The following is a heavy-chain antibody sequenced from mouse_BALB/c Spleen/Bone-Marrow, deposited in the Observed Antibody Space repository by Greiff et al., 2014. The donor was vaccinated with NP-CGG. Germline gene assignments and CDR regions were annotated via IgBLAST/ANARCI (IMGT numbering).Heavy chain of an antibody. J-gene: IGHJ4*01. CDR2: IYPSDSYT. CDR3: TRRGTGNAMDY. D-gene: IGHD3-3*01. V-gene: IGHV1-69*02. CDR1: GYTFTSYW. Sequence: QVQLQQPGAELVRPGASVKLSCKASGYTFTSYWVKWGKQRPGQGLEWIGNIYPSDSYTNYNQKFKDKATLTVDKSSSTAYMQLSSPTSEDSAVYYCTRRGTGNAMDYWGQGTSVTVSS.